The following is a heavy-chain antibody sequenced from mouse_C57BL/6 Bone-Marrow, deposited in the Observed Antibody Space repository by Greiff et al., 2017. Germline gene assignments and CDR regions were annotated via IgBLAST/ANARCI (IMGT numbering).Heavy chain of an antibody. CDR1: GYTFTSYW. J-gene: IGHJ3*01. Sequence: QVQLQQPGAELVMPGTSVKLSCKASGYTFTSYWMHWVKQRPGQGLEWIGVIDPSDSYTNYNQKFKGKATLTVDTSSSTAYMQLSSLTSEDSAVYYCAKLGLAYWGQGTLVTVSA. D-gene: IGHD4-1*01. CDR2: IDPSDSYT. V-gene: IGHV1-59*01. CDR3: AKLGLAY.